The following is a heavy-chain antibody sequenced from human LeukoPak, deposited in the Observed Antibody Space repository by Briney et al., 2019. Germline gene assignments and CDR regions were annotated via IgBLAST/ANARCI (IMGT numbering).Heavy chain of an antibody. V-gene: IGHV4-4*07. J-gene: IGHJ4*02. CDR3: ARKDGDY. CDR1: GASISAFH. Sequence: SETLSLTCTVSGASISAFHWTWFRQPAGKGLEWIGLIYSSGSTLFNPSLKSGVAMSVDLTKNQLSLKLTSVTAADTAMYYCARKDGDYWGRGTLVTVSS. CDR2: IYSSGST.